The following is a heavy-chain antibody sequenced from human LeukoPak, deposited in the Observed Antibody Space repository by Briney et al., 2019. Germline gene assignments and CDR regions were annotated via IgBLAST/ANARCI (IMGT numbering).Heavy chain of an antibody. V-gene: IGHV4-34*01. J-gene: IGHJ4*02. CDR3: ARGERSNYSNYVFRRGFD. CDR2: INQSGST. CDR1: GGSCSGYY. D-gene: IGHD4-11*01. Sequence: SETLSLXCAVYGGSCSGYYWSWIRQPPGKGLGWIGEINQSGSTNYNPSLKSRVTISVDTSKNQFSLKLSSVTAADTAVYYCARGERSNYSNYVFRRGFDWGQRTLVTVSS.